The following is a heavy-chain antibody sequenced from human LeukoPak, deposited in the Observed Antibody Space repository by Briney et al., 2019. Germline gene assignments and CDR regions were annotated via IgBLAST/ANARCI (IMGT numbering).Heavy chain of an antibody. CDR1: GFTFSSYW. V-gene: IGHV3-74*01. Sequence: GGSLRLSCAASGFTFSSYWMHWVRQAPGKGLVWVSRINSDGSSTSYADSVKGRFTISRDNAKNTLYLQMNSLRAEDTAVYYCARSSGDRVYDYWGQGTLVTVSS. J-gene: IGHJ4*02. D-gene: IGHD2-8*01. CDR2: INSDGSST. CDR3: ARSSGDRVYDY.